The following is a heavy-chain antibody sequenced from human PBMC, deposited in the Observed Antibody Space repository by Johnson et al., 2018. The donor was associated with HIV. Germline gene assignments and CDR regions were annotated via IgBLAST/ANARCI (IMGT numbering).Heavy chain of an antibody. V-gene: IGHV3-23*04. CDR1: RFTFSTYA. CDR2: ISDTGDRT. J-gene: IGHJ1*01. D-gene: IGHD4-17*01. CDR3: ARHAGGDFTYGLFQH. Sequence: VQLVESGGGLVHLGESLKLSCAASRFTFSTYAMTWVRQAPGKGLEWVASISDTGDRTYYAESVKGRLTISRDNPKNTLYLQMSSLRAEDTAVYYCARHAGGDFTYGLFQHWGRGTLVTVSS.